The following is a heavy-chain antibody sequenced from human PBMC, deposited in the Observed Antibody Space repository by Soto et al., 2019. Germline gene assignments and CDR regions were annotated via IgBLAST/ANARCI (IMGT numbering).Heavy chain of an antibody. CDR1: GFTFSDYY. J-gene: IGHJ4*02. V-gene: IGHV3-11*06. D-gene: IGHD6-19*01. Sequence: EGSLRLSCAASGFTFSDYYMSWIRQAPGKGLEWVSYISSSSSYTNYADSVKGRFTISRDNAKNSLYLQMNSLRAEDTAVYYCAREQIGWSVWYGDYWGQGTLLTVSS. CDR2: ISSSSSYT. CDR3: AREQIGWSVWYGDY.